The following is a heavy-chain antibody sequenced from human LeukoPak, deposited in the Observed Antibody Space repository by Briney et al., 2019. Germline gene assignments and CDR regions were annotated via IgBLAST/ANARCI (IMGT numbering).Heavy chain of an antibody. CDR3: ASEPYGDYDQYYFDY. Sequence: GASVKVSCKASGYTFTSYGIIWVRQAPGQGLEWMGWISPYNGNTNYAQKFQGRVTITADESTSTAYMELSSLRSEDTAVYYCASEPYGDYDQYYFDYWGQGTLVTVSS. V-gene: IGHV1-18*01. J-gene: IGHJ4*02. CDR1: GYTFTSYG. D-gene: IGHD4-17*01. CDR2: ISPYNGNT.